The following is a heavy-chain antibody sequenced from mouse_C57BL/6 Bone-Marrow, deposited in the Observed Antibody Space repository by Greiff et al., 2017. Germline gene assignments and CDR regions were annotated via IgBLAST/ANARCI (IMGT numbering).Heavy chain of an antibody. CDR1: GYTFTDYY. CDR3: APGGFYNVKYEGY. V-gene: IGHV1-26*01. Sequence: EVQLQQSGPELVRPGASVKISCKASGYTFTDYYMNWVKQSHGKSLEWIGDINPNNGGTSYNQKFKGKATLTVDKSSSTAYMELRSLTSEDSAVYSCAPGGFYNVKYEGYWGQGTTLTVSS. J-gene: IGHJ2*01. D-gene: IGHD2-1*01. CDR2: INPNNGGT.